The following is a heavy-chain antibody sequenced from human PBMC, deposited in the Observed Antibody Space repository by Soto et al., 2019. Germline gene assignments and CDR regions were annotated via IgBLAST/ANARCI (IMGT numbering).Heavy chain of an antibody. CDR2: IIHRGTT. V-gene: IGHV4-59*01. D-gene: IGHD3-3*01. Sequence: TLSLTCTVSGDSISNSYWSWIRQPPGKRLEWIGYIIHRGTTNYNPSLKSRVTMSLDTSKNQVSLRWTSVTAADTAVYFCAREGRGFGYIDYWGQGTLVTVSS. J-gene: IGHJ4*02. CDR1: GDSISNSY. CDR3: AREGRGFGYIDY.